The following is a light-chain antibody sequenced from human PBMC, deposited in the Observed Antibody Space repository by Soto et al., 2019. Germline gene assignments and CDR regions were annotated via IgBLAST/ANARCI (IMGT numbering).Light chain of an antibody. Sequence: EIVLKQSPATLSLSPGERATLSCRASQSVSSYLAWYQQKPGQAPRLLIYDASTRATGIPARFSGSGSGTDFTLTISSLEPEDFAVYYCQQRSNWPPLTFGGGTKVEIK. V-gene: IGKV3-11*01. CDR3: QQRSNWPPLT. J-gene: IGKJ4*01. CDR1: QSVSSY. CDR2: DAS.